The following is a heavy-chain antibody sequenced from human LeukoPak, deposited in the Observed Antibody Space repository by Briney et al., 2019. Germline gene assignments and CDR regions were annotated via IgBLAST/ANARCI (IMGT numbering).Heavy chain of an antibody. V-gene: IGHV5-51*01. Sequence: GESLKISCKGSGYSFTNYWIGWVRQMPGRGLEWMGIISPDGSDTRYSPSFQGQVTISADKSISTAYLQWSSLKASDTAMYYCARLTSSWSFDYWGQGTLVTVSS. CDR3: ARLTSSWSFDY. CDR2: ISPDGSDT. J-gene: IGHJ4*02. CDR1: GYSFTNYW. D-gene: IGHD2-2*01.